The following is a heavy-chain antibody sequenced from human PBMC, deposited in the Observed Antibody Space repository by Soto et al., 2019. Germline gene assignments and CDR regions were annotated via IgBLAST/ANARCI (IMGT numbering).Heavy chain of an antibody. CDR3: ARDQSLIAVVGTFDY. D-gene: IGHD6-19*01. CDR2: ISYDGSNK. V-gene: IGHV3-30-3*01. Sequence: QVQLVESGGGVVQPGRSLRLSCAASGFTFSSYAMHWVRQAPGKGLEWVAVISYDGSNKYYADSVKGRFTISRDNSKNTLYLQMNSLRAEDTAVYYCARDQSLIAVVGTFDYWGQGTLVTVSS. CDR1: GFTFSSYA. J-gene: IGHJ4*02.